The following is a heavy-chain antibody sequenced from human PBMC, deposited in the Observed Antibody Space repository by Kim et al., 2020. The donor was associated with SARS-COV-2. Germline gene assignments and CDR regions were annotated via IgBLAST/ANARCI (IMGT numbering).Heavy chain of an antibody. J-gene: IGHJ3*02. CDR3: ARVGPVLLWFGESFDI. D-gene: IGHD3-10*01. Sequence: SLKSRVTISVDTSKNQYSPKLSSVTAADTAVYYWARVGPVLLWFGESFDIWGQGTMVTVSS. V-gene: IGHV4-61*02.